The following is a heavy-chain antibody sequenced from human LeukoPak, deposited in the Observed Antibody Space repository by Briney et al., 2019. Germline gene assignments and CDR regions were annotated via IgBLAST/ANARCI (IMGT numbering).Heavy chain of an antibody. Sequence: GGSLRLSCAASGFTFDDYAMHWVRQAPGKGLEWVSGISWNSGSIGYADSVKGRFTISRDNAKNSLYLQMNSLRAEDTAVYYCARQRSSSWYNWFDPWGQGTLVTVSS. D-gene: IGHD6-13*01. CDR2: ISWNSGSI. J-gene: IGHJ5*02. CDR1: GFTFDDYA. V-gene: IGHV3-9*01. CDR3: ARQRSSSWYNWFDP.